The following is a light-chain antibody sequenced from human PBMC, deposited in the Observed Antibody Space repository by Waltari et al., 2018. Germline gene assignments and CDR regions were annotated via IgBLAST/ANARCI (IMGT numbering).Light chain of an antibody. Sequence: QSALTQPPSESGSRGQSVTISCPGPSIDVVTYNFVSWYQQHPGKAPKLMIYEVTKRPSGVPDRFSGSKSGNTASLTVSGVQAEDEADYYCSSYADNNNWVLGGGTKLTVL. CDR2: EVT. V-gene: IGLV2-8*01. CDR1: SIDVVTYNF. J-gene: IGLJ3*02. CDR3: SSYADNNNWV.